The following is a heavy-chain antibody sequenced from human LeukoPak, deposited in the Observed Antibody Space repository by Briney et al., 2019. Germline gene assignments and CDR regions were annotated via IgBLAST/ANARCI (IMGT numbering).Heavy chain of an antibody. CDR3: ASCRWNYHYFQS. J-gene: IGHJ4*02. Sequence: GGSLRLSGAASEFTVSSYYMTWVRQAPGKGLEWVSLIYTGGNTYYADSVKDRFTISRDISRNTLYLQMNSLRADDTAVYYCASCRWNYHYFQSWGQGTLVTVSS. D-gene: IGHD1-7*01. V-gene: IGHV3-66*01. CDR1: EFTVSSYY. CDR2: IYTGGNT.